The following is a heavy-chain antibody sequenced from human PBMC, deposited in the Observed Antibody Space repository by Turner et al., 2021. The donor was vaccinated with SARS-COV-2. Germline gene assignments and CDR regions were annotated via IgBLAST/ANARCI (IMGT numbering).Heavy chain of an antibody. D-gene: IGHD1-1*01. J-gene: IGHJ3*01. Sequence: QVQLVQSGAEVKNPGASVKVYCKASGYPFTSYDINWVRQATGQVPGWVGYMNAGSGDPGHARRFQGRVTLNRDTSINTAYMELSGLSFEDTAIYYCARYDYRLRQGFDVWGQGTKVIVSS. CDR2: MNAGSGDP. V-gene: IGHV1-8*01. CDR3: ARYDYRLRQGFDV. CDR1: GYPFTSYD.